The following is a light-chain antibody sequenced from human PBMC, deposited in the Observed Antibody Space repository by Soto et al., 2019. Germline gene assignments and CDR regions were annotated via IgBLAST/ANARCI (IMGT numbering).Light chain of an antibody. CDR3: QQRYTTPWT. V-gene: IGKV1-39*01. CDR2: AAS. CDR1: QSISTY. J-gene: IGKJ1*01. Sequence: EIQMTQSPSSLSASVGDRVTITCRASQSISTYLNWYQRKPGQAPQLLMYAASILHSGVPSRFSGSGSGTGFTLTINSLQPEDIATYFCQQRYTTPWTFGQGTKGEIK.